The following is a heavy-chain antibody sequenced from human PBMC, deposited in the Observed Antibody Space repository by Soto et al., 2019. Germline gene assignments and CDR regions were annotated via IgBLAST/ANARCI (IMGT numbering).Heavy chain of an antibody. CDR3: ATAEVDY. CDR1: GFNFGNSL. CDR2: MTSDGSTT. Sequence: PGRSRRRSWAASGFNFGNSLMHWVRQAPGKGLAWVSRMTSDGSTTDYADSVKGRFTVSRDKGKYTLYLQMNSLRAEDTAVYYCATAEVDYWGPGTLVTVSS. V-gene: IGHV3-74*01. J-gene: IGHJ4*02.